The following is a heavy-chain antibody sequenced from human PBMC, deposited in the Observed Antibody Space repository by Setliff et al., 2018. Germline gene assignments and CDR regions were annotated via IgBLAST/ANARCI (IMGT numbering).Heavy chain of an antibody. CDR3: ARDLTYYASGTYTRWFDY. D-gene: IGHD3-10*01. J-gene: IGHJ4*02. CDR1: GGSVKSHY. Sequence: PSETLSLTCTVSGGSVKSHYWSWIRQTPAKGLEWIGFVFYSGDTRYNPSLKSRVNMSVDTSMNQFSLNLNSVTAADTAVYYCARDLTYYASGTYTRWFDYWGQGSWSPSPQ. V-gene: IGHV4-59*02. CDR2: VFYSGDT.